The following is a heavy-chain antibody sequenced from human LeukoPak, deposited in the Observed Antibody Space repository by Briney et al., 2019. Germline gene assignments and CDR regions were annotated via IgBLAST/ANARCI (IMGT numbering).Heavy chain of an antibody. CDR1: GFTFSNYG. J-gene: IGHJ4*02. CDR2: ISGSGGST. V-gene: IGHV3-23*01. D-gene: IGHD1-26*01. CDR3: AKSVGATLFDY. Sequence: GGSLRLSCAASGFTFSNYGMSWVRQAPGKGLEWVSAISGSGGSTYYADSVKGRFTISRDNSKNTLYLQMNTLRAEDTAVYYCAKSVGATLFDYWGQGTLVTVSS.